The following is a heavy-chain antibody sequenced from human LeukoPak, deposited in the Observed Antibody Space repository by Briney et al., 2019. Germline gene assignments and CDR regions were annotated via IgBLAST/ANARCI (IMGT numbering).Heavy chain of an antibody. CDR1: GFTFSSYS. D-gene: IGHD5-12*01. Sequence: GGSLRLSCAASGFTFSSYSMNWVRQAPGKGLEWVSAISDRGSSTYYADSVKGRFTISRDNSKNTLYLQMNSLRAEDTALYYCAKHRGQYFDYWGQGTLVTVSS. V-gene: IGHV3-23*01. J-gene: IGHJ4*02. CDR3: AKHRGQYFDY. CDR2: ISDRGSST.